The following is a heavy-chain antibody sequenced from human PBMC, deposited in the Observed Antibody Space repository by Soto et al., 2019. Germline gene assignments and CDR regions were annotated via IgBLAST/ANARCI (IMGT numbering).Heavy chain of an antibody. D-gene: IGHD4-17*01. Sequence: ASVKVSCKASGYTFTSYGISWVRQAPGQGLEWMGWISAYNGNTNYAQKLQGRVTMTTDTSTSTAYMELRSLRSDDTAVYYCARDRRDYGDLYFDYWGQGTLVTVSS. J-gene: IGHJ4*02. CDR1: GYTFTSYG. CDR2: ISAYNGNT. V-gene: IGHV1-18*01. CDR3: ARDRRDYGDLYFDY.